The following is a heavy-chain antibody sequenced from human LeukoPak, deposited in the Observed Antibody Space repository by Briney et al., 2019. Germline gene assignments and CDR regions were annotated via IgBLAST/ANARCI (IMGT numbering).Heavy chain of an antibody. CDR3: AKGGAAGSGSYYSSGY. D-gene: IGHD3-10*01. J-gene: IGHJ4*02. V-gene: IGHV3-23*01. Sequence: GGSLRLSCAASGFIFSSYAMSWVRQAPGKGLEWVSTISGGGSSTYYADSVKGRFTISRDSSKNTLYLQMNSLRAEDTGVYYCAKGGAAGSGSYYSSGYWGQGTLVTVSS. CDR1: GFIFSSYA. CDR2: ISGGGSST.